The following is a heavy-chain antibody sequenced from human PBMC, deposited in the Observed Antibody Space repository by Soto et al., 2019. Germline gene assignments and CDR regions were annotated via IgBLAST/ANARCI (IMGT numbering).Heavy chain of an antibody. CDR3: ARSRNDYGDYGQLYYFDY. V-gene: IGHV1-69*12. CDR1: GGTFSSYA. Sequence: QVQLVQSGAEVKKPGSSVKVSCKASGGTFSSYAISWVRQAPGQGLEWMGGIIPIFGTANYAQKFQGRVTITADESTSTAYMELSSLRSEDTAVYYCARSRNDYGDYGQLYYFDYWGQGTLVTVSS. CDR2: IIPIFGTA. D-gene: IGHD4-17*01. J-gene: IGHJ4*02.